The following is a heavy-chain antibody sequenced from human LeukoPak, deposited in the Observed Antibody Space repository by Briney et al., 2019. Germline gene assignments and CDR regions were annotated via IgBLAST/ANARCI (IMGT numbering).Heavy chain of an antibody. CDR1: GYTSTGYY. Sequence: ASVKVSCKASGYTSTGYYMHWVRQAPGQGLEWMGWSNPNSGGTNYAQKFQGRVTMTRDTSISTAYMELSRLRADDTAVYCCARARCIAARVGNWFDPWGQGTLVTVSS. D-gene: IGHD6-6*01. CDR2: SNPNSGGT. V-gene: IGHV1-2*02. J-gene: IGHJ5*02. CDR3: ARARCIAARVGNWFDP.